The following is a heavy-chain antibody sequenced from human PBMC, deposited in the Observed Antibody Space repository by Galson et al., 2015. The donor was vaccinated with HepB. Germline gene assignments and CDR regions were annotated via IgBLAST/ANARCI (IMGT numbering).Heavy chain of an antibody. CDR1: GYTFTSYY. V-gene: IGHV1-46*01. Sequence: SVKVSCKASGYTFTSYYIHWVRQAPGQGLEWMGIINPSGGGTSYAQKFQGRVTMTRDTSTSTVYMGLSSLRSEDTAVYYCARSSLTGEGAFDIWGQGTVVTVSS. CDR2: INPSGGGT. CDR3: ARSSLTGEGAFDI. D-gene: IGHD1-20*01. J-gene: IGHJ3*02.